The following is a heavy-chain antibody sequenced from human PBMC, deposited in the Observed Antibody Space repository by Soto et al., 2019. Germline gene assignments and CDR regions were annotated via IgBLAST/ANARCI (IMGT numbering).Heavy chain of an antibody. Sequence: EVQLVESGGGLVQPGGSLRLSCAASGFTVSSNYMSWVRQAPGQGLAWVSVIYSGGSTYYADSVKGRFTISRDNSKNTLYLQMNSLRAEDTAVYYCARRVNLGELWRRQSSEYYFDYWGQGTLVTVSS. V-gene: IGHV3-66*01. J-gene: IGHJ4*02. D-gene: IGHD3-16*01. CDR3: ARRVNLGELWRRQSSEYYFDY. CDR1: GFTVSSNY. CDR2: IYSGGST.